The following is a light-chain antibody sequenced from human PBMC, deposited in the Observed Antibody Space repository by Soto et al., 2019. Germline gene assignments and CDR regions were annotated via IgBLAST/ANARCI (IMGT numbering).Light chain of an antibody. J-gene: IGLJ1*01. CDR1: SSDVGGYNY. CDR2: EVC. CDR3: SSYTRSSGVV. V-gene: IGLV2-14*01. Sequence: QSVLTQPASVSGSPGQSISIPHTGTSSDVGGYNYVSWYKQHPDTAPKLMIYEVCNRPSGVSNRLSGSKSGNTASPTFSGHQAEDEAAYYSSSYTRSSGVVFPSGPKVPV.